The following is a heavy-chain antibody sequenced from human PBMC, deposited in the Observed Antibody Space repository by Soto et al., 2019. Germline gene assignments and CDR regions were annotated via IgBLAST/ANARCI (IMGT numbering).Heavy chain of an antibody. J-gene: IGHJ5*02. CDR1: GVSISTKNYF. CDR2: IYYNGYT. CDR3: ESHTTVPKGESWWFEP. V-gene: IGHV4-39*01. D-gene: IGHD3-16*01. Sequence: PSETLSLTCTVSGVSISTKNYFWGWIRQPPGRGLEWIGNIYYNGYTHYNPSLESRATISVDTSKNQFSLKLTSVTAADTAVYYCESHTTVPKGESWWFEPWGQGALVTVSS.